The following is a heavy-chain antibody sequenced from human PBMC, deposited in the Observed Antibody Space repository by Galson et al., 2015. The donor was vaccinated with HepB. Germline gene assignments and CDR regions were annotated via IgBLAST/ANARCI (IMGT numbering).Heavy chain of an antibody. Sequence: TLSLTCTVSGGSISSGSYYWSWIRQPAGKGLEWIGRIYTSGSTNYNPSLKSRVTMSVDTSKNQFSLKLSSVTAADTAVYYCARAYPFHYDFWSGPSHPLAWAFDIWGQGTMVTVSS. V-gene: IGHV4-61*02. J-gene: IGHJ3*02. CDR2: IYTSGST. CDR3: ARAYPFHYDFWSGPSHPLAWAFDI. D-gene: IGHD3-3*01. CDR1: GGSISSGSYY.